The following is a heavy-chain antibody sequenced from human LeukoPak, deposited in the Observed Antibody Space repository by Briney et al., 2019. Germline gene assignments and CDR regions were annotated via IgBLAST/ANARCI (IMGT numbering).Heavy chain of an antibody. V-gene: IGHV3-48*03. CDR2: IGTIINTM. D-gene: IGHD2-15*01. CDR3: AKDSFIVVVVAASDY. Sequence: GGSLRLSCAASGFTFRTYEMNWVRQAPGKGLEWISYIGTIINTMYYADSVRGRFTISRDDAKSSLFLQMNSLRAEDTAVYYCAKDSFIVVVVAASDYWGQGTLVTVSS. CDR1: GFTFRTYE. J-gene: IGHJ4*02.